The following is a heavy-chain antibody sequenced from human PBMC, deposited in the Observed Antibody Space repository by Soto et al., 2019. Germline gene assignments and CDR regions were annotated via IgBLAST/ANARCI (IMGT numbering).Heavy chain of an antibody. J-gene: IGHJ4*02. CDR3: ASWSTSSYF. D-gene: IGHD3-3*01. CDR2: ISSSNTYI. CDR1: GFSFSRHT. V-gene: IGHV3-21*01. Sequence: PGGSLRLACAASGFSFSRHTMNWVRQAPGKGVEWVSSISSSNTYINYADSVKGRFTVSSDSAKSSLYLQMNSLRADDTAVYHCASWSTSSYFWGQGTLVTVSS.